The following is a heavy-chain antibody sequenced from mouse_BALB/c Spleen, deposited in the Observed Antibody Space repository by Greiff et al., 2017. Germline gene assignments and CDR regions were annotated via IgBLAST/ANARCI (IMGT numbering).Heavy chain of an antibody. CDR1: GFTFSSYA. V-gene: IGHV5-9-4*01. Sequence: EVQVVESGGGLVKPGGSLKLSCAASGFTFSSYAMSWVRQSPEKRLEWVAEISSGGSYTYYPDTVTGRFTISRDNAKNTLYLEMSSLRSEDTAMYYCATMITTNYYAMDYWGQGTSVTVSS. D-gene: IGHD2-4*01. CDR3: ATMITTNYYAMDY. CDR2: ISSGGSYT. J-gene: IGHJ4*01.